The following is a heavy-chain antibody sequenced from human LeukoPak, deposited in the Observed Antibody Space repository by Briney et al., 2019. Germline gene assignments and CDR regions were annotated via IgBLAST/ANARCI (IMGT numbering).Heavy chain of an antibody. CDR3: ARQSIAARYWFDP. CDR1: GGSISSYY. CDR2: IYTSGST. Sequence: SETLSLTCTVSGGSISSYYWSWIRKPPGKGLEWIGYIYTSGSTNYNPSLKSRVTISVDTSKNQFSLKLSSVTAADTAVYYCARQSIAARYWFDPWGQGTLVTVSS. V-gene: IGHV4-4*09. J-gene: IGHJ5*02. D-gene: IGHD6-6*01.